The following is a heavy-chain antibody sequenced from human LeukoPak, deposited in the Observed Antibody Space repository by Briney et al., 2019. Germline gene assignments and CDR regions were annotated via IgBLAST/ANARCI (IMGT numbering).Heavy chain of an antibody. V-gene: IGHV3-69-1*02. J-gene: IGHJ5*02. Sequence: PGGSLRLSCAASGFTVSSNYMSWVRQAPGKGLEWVSGISGSAKTRYYADSMKGRLTISRDNVKNSLDLQMNNLRADDTAVYYCVRGEGFVSWGQGTLVTVSS. CDR1: GFTVSSNY. CDR2: ISGSAKTR. D-gene: IGHD2-15*01. CDR3: VRGEGFVS.